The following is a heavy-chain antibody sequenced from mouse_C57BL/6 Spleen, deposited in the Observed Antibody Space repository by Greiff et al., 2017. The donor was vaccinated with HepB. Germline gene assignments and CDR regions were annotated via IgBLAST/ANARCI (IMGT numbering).Heavy chain of an antibody. V-gene: IGHV1-22*01. CDR3: AKEVTTYYAMDY. D-gene: IGHD2-5*01. CDR2: INPNNGGT. Sequence: VQLKQSGPELVKPGASVKMSCKASGYTFTDYNMHWVKQSHGKSLEWIGYINPNNGGTSYNQKFKGKATLTVNKSSSTAYMELRSLTSEDSAVYYCAKEVTTYYAMDYWGQGTSVTVSS. CDR1: GYTFTDYN. J-gene: IGHJ4*01.